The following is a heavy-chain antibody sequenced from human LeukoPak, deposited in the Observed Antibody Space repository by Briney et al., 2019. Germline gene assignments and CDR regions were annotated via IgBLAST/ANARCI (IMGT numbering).Heavy chain of an antibody. Sequence: GASVKVSCKASGYTFTGYYIHWVRQAPGQGLEWMGWINPNSGGTNYAQKFQGRVTMTRDTSISTAYMELSRLRSDDTAVYYCARTSSSWELLLYAFDIWGQGTMVTVSS. CDR1: GYTFTGYY. J-gene: IGHJ3*02. CDR2: INPNSGGT. CDR3: ARTSSSWELLLYAFDI. V-gene: IGHV1-2*02. D-gene: IGHD1-26*01.